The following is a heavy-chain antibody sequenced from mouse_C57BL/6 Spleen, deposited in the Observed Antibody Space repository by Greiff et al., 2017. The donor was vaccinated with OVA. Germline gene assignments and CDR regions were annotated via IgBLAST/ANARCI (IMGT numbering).Heavy chain of an antibody. V-gene: IGHV1-64*01. Sequence: QVQLQQPGAELVKPGASVTLSCKASGYTFTSYWMHWVQQRPGQGLEWIGMIHPTGGSTNYNEKFKSQATLTVDKSSRTAYMQLSSLTADDSAVYYCARCYPRDGGYPDYWGQGTLVTVSA. CDR2: IHPTGGST. D-gene: IGHD2-2*01. J-gene: IGHJ3*01. CDR3: ARCYPRDGGYPDY. CDR1: GYTFTSYW.